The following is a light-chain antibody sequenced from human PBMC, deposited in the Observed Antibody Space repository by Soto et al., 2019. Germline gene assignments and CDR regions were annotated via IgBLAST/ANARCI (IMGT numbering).Light chain of an antibody. J-gene: IGKJ1*01. V-gene: IGKV3-15*01. Sequence: EILMTQSPATLSVSPGERATLSCRASQSVSSNLAWYQQKPGQAPRLLIYGASTRVTGIPARFSGSGSGTEFTLTISSLQSEDFAVYSCQQYYNWPRTFGQGTKVDIK. CDR2: GAS. CDR3: QQYYNWPRT. CDR1: QSVSSN.